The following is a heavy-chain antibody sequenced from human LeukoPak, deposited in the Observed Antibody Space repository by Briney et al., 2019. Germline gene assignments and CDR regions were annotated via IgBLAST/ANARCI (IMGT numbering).Heavy chain of an antibody. V-gene: IGHV3-53*01. J-gene: IGHJ5*02. CDR2: IYSGGST. CDR1: GFTVSSNY. Sequence: GGSLRLSCAASGFTVSSNYMSWVRQTPGKGLEWVSVIYSGGSTYYADSVKGRFTISRDNSKNTLYLQMNSLRAEDTAVYYCAKDPTPYSGSYGDWFDPWGQGTLVTVSS. CDR3: AKDPTPYSGSYGDWFDP. D-gene: IGHD1-26*01.